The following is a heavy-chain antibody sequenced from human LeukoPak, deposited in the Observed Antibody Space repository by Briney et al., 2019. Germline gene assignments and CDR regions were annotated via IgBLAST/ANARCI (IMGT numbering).Heavy chain of an antibody. CDR2: ISAYNGNT. Sequence: ASVRVSCKASGYTFTSYGISWVRQAPGQGLEWMGWISAYNGNTNYARKLQGRVTMTTDTSTSTAYMELRSLRSDDTAVYYCARRSRLGDLDYWGQGTLVTVSS. CDR1: GYTFTSYG. CDR3: ARRSRLGDLDY. V-gene: IGHV1-18*01. J-gene: IGHJ4*02. D-gene: IGHD3-16*01.